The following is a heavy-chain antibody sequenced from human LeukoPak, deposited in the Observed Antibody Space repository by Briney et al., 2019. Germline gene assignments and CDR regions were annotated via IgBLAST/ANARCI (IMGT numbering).Heavy chain of an antibody. J-gene: IGHJ3*02. Sequence: PSETLSLTCTVSGGSISSYYWSWIRQPPGKGLEWIGYIYYSGSTNYNPSLKSRVTISLDTSKNQFSLKLRSVTAADTAVYYYARDTRDAFDIWGQGTMVTVSS. CDR2: IYYSGST. CDR1: GGSISSYY. V-gene: IGHV4-59*01. CDR3: ARDTRDAFDI.